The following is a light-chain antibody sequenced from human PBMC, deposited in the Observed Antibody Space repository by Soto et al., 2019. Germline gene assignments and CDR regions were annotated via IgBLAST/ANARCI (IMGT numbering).Light chain of an antibody. CDR1: QSIRSY. V-gene: IGKV1-39*01. Sequence: DIQMTQSPSSLSASVGDRVTITCRASQSIRSYLNWYQQKPGRAPKLLMPEASTLHSGDPSRFSGSGSGTDFTLTISSLQPEDFATYFCLQTYSTPLTFGGGTKVEIK. J-gene: IGKJ4*01. CDR2: EAS. CDR3: LQTYSTPLT.